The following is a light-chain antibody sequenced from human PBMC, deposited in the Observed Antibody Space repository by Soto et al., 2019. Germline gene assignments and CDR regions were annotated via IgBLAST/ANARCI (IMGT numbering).Light chain of an antibody. CDR2: EVS. J-gene: IGLJ1*01. CDR3: CSSAGSSPFFHV. V-gene: IGLV2-23*02. Sequence: QSALTQPASVSGSPGQSITISCTGTSSDIGSYNLVSWYQQHPGKAPKLMIYEVSKRPSGVSNRFSGSKSGNTASLTISGLQAEDEADYYCCSSAGSSPFFHVFGTGTKVTVL. CDR1: SSDIGSYNL.